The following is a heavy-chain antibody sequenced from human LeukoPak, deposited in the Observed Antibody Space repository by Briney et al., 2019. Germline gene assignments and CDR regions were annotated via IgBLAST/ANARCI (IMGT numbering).Heavy chain of an antibody. CDR1: GFTFSSYE. D-gene: IGHD6-19*01. CDR2: ISSSGSTI. V-gene: IGHV3-48*03. J-gene: IGHJ1*01. Sequence: PGGSLRLSCAASGFTFSSYEMNWFRQAPGKGLEWVSYISSSGSTIYYADSVKGRFTISRDNARNSLYLQMNSLRAEDTAVYYCARDSGSGWYQAEYFQDWGQGTLVTVSS. CDR3: ARDSGSGWYQAEYFQD.